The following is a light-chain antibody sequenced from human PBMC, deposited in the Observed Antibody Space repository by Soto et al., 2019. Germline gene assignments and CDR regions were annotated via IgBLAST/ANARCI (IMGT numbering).Light chain of an antibody. CDR1: SSNIGAGYD. V-gene: IGLV1-40*01. Sequence: QSVLTQPPSVSGAPGQRVTISCTGSSSNIGAGYDVHWYQQLPGTAPKLLIYGNSNRPSGVPDRFSGSKSGTSASLAITGLQAEDEADYYGQSYDSSLSGYVFGTGTKLPS. J-gene: IGLJ1*01. CDR3: QSYDSSLSGYV. CDR2: GNS.